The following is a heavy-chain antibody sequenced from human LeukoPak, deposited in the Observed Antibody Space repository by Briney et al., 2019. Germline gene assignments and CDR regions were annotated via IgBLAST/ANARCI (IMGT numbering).Heavy chain of an antibody. CDR1: GFTFSSYW. Sequence: GGSLRLSCAASGFTFSSYWMSWVRQAPGKGLEWVANIKQDGSEKNYVDSAKGRFTISRDNAKNSLYLEMNSLRVEDTALYYCARDAPPSLRGDGYTSATDYRGRSDYWGQGTLVTVS. CDR2: IKQDGSEK. J-gene: IGHJ4*02. CDR3: ARDAPPSLRGDGYTSATDYRGRSDY. V-gene: IGHV3-7*01. D-gene: IGHD5-24*01.